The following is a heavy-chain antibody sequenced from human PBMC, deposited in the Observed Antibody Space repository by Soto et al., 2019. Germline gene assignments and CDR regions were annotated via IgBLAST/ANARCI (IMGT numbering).Heavy chain of an antibody. V-gene: IGHV4-31*03. Sequence: QVQLQESGPGLVKPSQTLSLTCTVSGGSISSGGYYWSWIRQHPGKGLEWIGYIYYSGSTYYNPSLKGRVTISVDTSKNHFSLKLSSVTAADTAVYYCARDLDGVGYMDVWGKGTTVTVSS. J-gene: IGHJ6*03. D-gene: IGHD2-8*01. CDR3: ARDLDGVGYMDV. CDR1: GGSISSGGYY. CDR2: IYYSGST.